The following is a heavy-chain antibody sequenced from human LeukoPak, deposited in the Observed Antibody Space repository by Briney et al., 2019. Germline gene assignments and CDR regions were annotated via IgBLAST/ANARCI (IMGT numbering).Heavy chain of an antibody. CDR1: GFTFSSYW. CDR2: IKLDRSEK. J-gene: IGHJ4*02. V-gene: IGHV3-7*03. CDR3: SNGRTSSGTLQHDY. D-gene: IGHD6-19*01. Sequence: GGSLRLSCAASGFTFSSYWMSWVRQAPGKGLEWVANIKLDRSEKYYVDSVKGRFTISRDNAKNSLYLQMSSLRAEDTALYYCSNGRTSSGTLQHDYWGQGTLVTVSS.